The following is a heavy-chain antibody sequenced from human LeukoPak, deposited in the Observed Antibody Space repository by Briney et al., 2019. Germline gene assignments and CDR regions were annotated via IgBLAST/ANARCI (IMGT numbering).Heavy chain of an antibody. Sequence: ASVNVSCKASGYTFTSYGISWVRQAPGQGLEWMGWISAYNGNTNYAQKLQGRVTMTTDTSTSTAYMELRSLRSDDTAVYYCARDVDIVVVPAAMEDDAFDIWGQGTMVTVSS. CDR3: ARDVDIVVVPAAMEDDAFDI. V-gene: IGHV1-18*04. J-gene: IGHJ3*02. D-gene: IGHD2-2*01. CDR2: ISAYNGNT. CDR1: GYTFTSYG.